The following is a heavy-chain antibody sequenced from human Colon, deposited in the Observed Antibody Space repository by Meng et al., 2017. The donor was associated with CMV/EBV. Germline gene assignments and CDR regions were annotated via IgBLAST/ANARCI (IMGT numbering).Heavy chain of an antibody. CDR1: GDSLRSHY. Sequence: GSLRLSCTVSGDSLRSHYWSWIRQPPGKGLEWMGYVYYSGAATYTPSLRSRLSISVDMSKNQVYLTLRSVTAADTAMYFCARGIGHASNNTHDYWGQGTRVTVSS. V-gene: IGHV4-59*11. J-gene: IGHJ4*02. CDR2: VYYSGAA. D-gene: IGHD1/OR15-1a*01. CDR3: ARGIGHASNNTHDY.